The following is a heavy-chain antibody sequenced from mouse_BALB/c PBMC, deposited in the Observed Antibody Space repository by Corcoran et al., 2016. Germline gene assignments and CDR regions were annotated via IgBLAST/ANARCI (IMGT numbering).Heavy chain of an antibody. V-gene: IGHV1-18*01. D-gene: IGHD2-3*01. Sequence: EVQLRQSGPELVTPGASVKISCKPSGYTFTEYTMHWGKQCHGKSLEWIGGINPNNGGTSYNQKFKGKATLTVDKSSSTAYMELRSLTSEDSAVYYCARSLDGYYYFDYWGQGTTLTVSS. J-gene: IGHJ2*01. CDR1: GYTFTEYT. CDR3: ARSLDGYYYFDY. CDR2: INPNNGGT.